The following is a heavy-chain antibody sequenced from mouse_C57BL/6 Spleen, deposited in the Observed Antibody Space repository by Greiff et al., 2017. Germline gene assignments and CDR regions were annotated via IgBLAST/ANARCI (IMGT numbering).Heavy chain of an antibody. V-gene: IGHV1-7*01. Sequence: QVQLQQSGAELAKPGASVKLSCKASGYTFTSYWMHWVKQRPGQGLEWIGYINPSSGYTTYNQKFKDKATFTADKSSSTAYMQLSSLTYEDSAVYYCARFGPPYQGYFDVWGTGTTVTGSS. CDR3: ARFGPPYQGYFDV. CDR2: INPSSGYT. J-gene: IGHJ1*03. CDR1: GYTFTSYW. D-gene: IGHD5-1-1*01.